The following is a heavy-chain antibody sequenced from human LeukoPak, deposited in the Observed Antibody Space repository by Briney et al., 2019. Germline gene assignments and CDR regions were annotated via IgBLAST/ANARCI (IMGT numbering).Heavy chain of an antibody. D-gene: IGHD3-10*02. Sequence: SESLSLTCTVSGCSISSSSYYWGWIRQPPGKGLEWIGSIYYSGSTYYNPSLKSRVTISVDTSKNQFSLKLSSVTAADTAVYYCARSTGSTMFIDYWGQGTLVTVSS. J-gene: IGHJ4*02. V-gene: IGHV4-39*07. CDR3: ARSTGSTMFIDY. CDR1: GCSISSSSYY. CDR2: IYYSGST.